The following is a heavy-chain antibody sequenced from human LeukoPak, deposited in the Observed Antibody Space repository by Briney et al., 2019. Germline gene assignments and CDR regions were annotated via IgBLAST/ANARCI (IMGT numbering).Heavy chain of an antibody. D-gene: IGHD3-3*01. CDR1: GFTFSSYW. CDR3: AGNNDFWSGYYYSH. V-gene: IGHV3-7*01. J-gene: IGHJ4*02. Sequence: GGSLRLSCAASGFTFSSYWMSWVRQAPGKGLEWVANIKQDGSEKYYVDSVKGRFTISRDNAKNSLYLQMNNLRAEDTAVYYCAGNNDFWSGYYYSHWGQGTLVTVSS. CDR2: IKQDGSEK.